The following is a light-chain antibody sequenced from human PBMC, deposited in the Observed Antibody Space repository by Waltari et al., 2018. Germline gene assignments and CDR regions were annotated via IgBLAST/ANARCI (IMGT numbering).Light chain of an antibody. V-gene: IGKV1-16*01. J-gene: IGKJ4*01. CDR2: TTS. CDR1: QAIGNN. Sequence: DIQMTQSPSSLSASIGATVTITCQTNQAIGNNLNWFQQKPGKAPRLLIYTTSNLQNGISSRFSGSGSGPDFTLTINGLQPEDFATYICQPGFSYPPTFGGGTKV. CDR3: QPGFSYPPT.